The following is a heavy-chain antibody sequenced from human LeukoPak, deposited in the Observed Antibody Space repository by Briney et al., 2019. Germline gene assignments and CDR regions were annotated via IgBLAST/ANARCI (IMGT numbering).Heavy chain of an antibody. Sequence: PSETLSLTCTVSGGSISSGGYYWSWIRQPPGKGLEWIGEINHSGSTNYNPSLKSRVTISVDTSKNQFSLKLSSVTAADTAVYYCASRTFIAAAGDWFDPWGQGTLVTVSS. D-gene: IGHD6-13*01. CDR1: GGSISSGGYY. V-gene: IGHV4-39*07. CDR3: ASRTFIAAAGDWFDP. J-gene: IGHJ5*02. CDR2: INHSGST.